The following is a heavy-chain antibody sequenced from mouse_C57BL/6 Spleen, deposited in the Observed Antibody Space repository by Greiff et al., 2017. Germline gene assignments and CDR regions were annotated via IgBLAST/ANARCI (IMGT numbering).Heavy chain of an antibody. J-gene: IGHJ4*01. CDR3: ARHDYRRGAYAMDY. D-gene: IGHD2-4*01. CDR2: ISSGGSYT. Sequence: DVQLVESGGDLVKPGGSLKLSCAASGFTFSSYGMSWVRQTPDKRLEWVATISSGGSYTYYPDSVKGRFTISRDNAKNTLYLQMSSLKSEDTAMYYCARHDYRRGAYAMDYWGQGTSVTVSS. V-gene: IGHV5-6*01. CDR1: GFTFSSYG.